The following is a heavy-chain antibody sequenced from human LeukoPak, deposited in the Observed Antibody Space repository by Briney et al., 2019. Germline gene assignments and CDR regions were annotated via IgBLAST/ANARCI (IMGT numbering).Heavy chain of an antibody. CDR3: ARDGYSYGYYILGAFDI. V-gene: IGHV3-7*01. Sequence: GGSLRLSCAASGFTFSSYWMSWVRQAPGKGLEWVANIKQDGSEKYYVDSVKGRFTISRDNAKNSLYLQMNSLRAEDTAVYYCARDGYSYGYYILGAFDIWGQGTMVTVSS. J-gene: IGHJ3*02. D-gene: IGHD5-18*01. CDR2: IKQDGSEK. CDR1: GFTFSSYW.